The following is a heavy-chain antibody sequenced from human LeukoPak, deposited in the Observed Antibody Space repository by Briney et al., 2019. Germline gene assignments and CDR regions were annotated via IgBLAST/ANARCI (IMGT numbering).Heavy chain of an antibody. D-gene: IGHD5-12*01. V-gene: IGHV4-39*01. J-gene: IGHJ4*02. Sequence: SETLSLTCTVSGGPLTRSLSYWGWIRRPPGKGLEWIGNIYYTGSTDYSPSFESRAAMSADTSKNQFSLQLRSVTAADTAVYYCARLNSGYEDYYFDDWGQGTLVTVSS. CDR3: ARLNSGYEDYYFDD. CDR1: GGPLTRSLSY. CDR2: IYYTGST.